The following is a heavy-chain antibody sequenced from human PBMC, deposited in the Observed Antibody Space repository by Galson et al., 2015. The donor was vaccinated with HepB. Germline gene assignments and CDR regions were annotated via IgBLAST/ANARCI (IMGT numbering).Heavy chain of an antibody. CDR1: GFTFGDYA. Sequence: SLRLSCAASGFTFGDYAMSWVRQAPGKGLEWVGFIRSKAYGGTTEYAASVKGRFTISRDDSKSIAYLQMNSLKTEDTAVYYCTRDRGYSSSWPLSDWFDPWGQGTLVTVSS. D-gene: IGHD6-13*01. V-gene: IGHV3-49*04. CDR2: IRSKAYGGTT. J-gene: IGHJ5*02. CDR3: TRDRGYSSSWPLSDWFDP.